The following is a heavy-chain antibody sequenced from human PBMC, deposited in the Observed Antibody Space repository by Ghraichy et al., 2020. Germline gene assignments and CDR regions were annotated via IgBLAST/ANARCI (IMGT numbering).Heavy chain of an antibody. Sequence: GGSLRLSCAASGFTFSSYWMSWVRQAPGKGLEWVANIKQDGSEKYYVDSVKGRFTISRDNAKNSLYLQMNSLRAEDTAVYYCARDPTRYYYDSSGYYYYYYGMDVWGQGTTVTVSS. CDR1: GFTFSSYW. J-gene: IGHJ6*02. CDR2: IKQDGSEK. V-gene: IGHV3-7*01. CDR3: ARDPTRYYYDSSGYYYYYYGMDV. D-gene: IGHD3-22*01.